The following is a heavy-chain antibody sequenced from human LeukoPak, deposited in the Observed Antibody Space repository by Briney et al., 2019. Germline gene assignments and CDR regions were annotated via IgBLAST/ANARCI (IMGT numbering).Heavy chain of an antibody. V-gene: IGHV3-30-3*01. D-gene: IGHD6-19*01. J-gene: IGHJ4*02. CDR3: ARDLAVIEVAGTLDY. CDR1: GFTFSSYA. Sequence: GGPLRLSCAASGFTFSSYAMHWVRQAPGKGLEWVAVISYDGSNKYYADSVKGRFTISRDNSKNTLYLQMNSLRAEDTAVYYCARDLAVIEVAGTLDYWGQGTLVTVSS. CDR2: ISYDGSNK.